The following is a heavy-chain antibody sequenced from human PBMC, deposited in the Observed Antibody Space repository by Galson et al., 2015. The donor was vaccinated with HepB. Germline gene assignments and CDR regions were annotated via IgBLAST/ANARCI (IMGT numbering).Heavy chain of an antibody. J-gene: IGHJ5*02. Sequence: SLRLSCAASGFIFSSYWMHWVRQAPGKGLVWVSRINTDGSGTSYADSVKGRFTISRDNAKNTLYLQMNSLRAEDTAVYYCASTSLVRGVNWFDPWGQGTLVTVSS. D-gene: IGHD3-10*01. V-gene: IGHV3-74*01. CDR1: GFIFSSYW. CDR2: INTDGSGT. CDR3: ASTSLVRGVNWFDP.